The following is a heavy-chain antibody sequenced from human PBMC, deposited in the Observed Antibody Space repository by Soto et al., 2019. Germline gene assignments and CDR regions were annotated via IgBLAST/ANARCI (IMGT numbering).Heavy chain of an antibody. J-gene: IGHJ4*02. V-gene: IGHV1-69*01. CDR3: ARDLGGAAPVDY. CDR1: GDTFIISA. Sequence: QVQLAQSGAEVRKPGSSVRVSCKASGDTFIISAITWVRQAPGQGLEWVGGLVPFTDKSKNGPNFEGRVTFTADESTRTAYMDLSHLTSDDTAVYYCARDLGGAAPVDYWGQGTLVTVSS. CDR2: LVPFTDKS. D-gene: IGHD6-6*01.